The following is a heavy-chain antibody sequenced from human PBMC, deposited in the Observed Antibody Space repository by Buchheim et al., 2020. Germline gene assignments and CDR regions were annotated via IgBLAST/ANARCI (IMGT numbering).Heavy chain of an antibody. J-gene: IGHJ6*02. CDR3: TTDFGTTVIYYYYGMDV. CDR2: IKSKTDGGTT. Sequence: EVQLVESGGGLVKPGGSLRLSCAASGFTFSNAWMNWVRQAPGKGLEWVGRIKSKTDGGTTDYAAPVKGRFTIARDDSKNTMYLQMNSLKTEDTAVYYCTTDFGTTVIYYYYGMDVWGQGTT. CDR1: GFTFSNAW. V-gene: IGHV3-15*07. D-gene: IGHD1-1*01.